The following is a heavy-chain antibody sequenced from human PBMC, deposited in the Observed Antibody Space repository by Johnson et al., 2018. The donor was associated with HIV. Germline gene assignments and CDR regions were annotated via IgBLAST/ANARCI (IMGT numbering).Heavy chain of an antibody. J-gene: IGHJ3*02. CDR2: IRYDGSNK. CDR1: GFTFSNYV. D-gene: IGHD1-7*01. CDR3: AREAETKQLELQANDAFDI. Sequence: QMQLVESGGGLVKPGGSLRLSCATSGFTFSNYVMHWVRQAPGKVLEWVAFIRYDGSNKYYADSVKGRFTISRDNSKNTLYLQMNSLRAEDTAVYYCAREAETKQLELQANDAFDIWGQGTMVTVSS. V-gene: IGHV3-30*02.